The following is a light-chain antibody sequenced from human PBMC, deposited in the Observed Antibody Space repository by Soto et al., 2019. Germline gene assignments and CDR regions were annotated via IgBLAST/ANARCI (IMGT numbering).Light chain of an antibody. CDR1: QSVSSSY. J-gene: IGKJ2*01. CDR2: GAS. V-gene: IGKV3-20*01. CDR3: QQYGSAPGT. Sequence: EIVLTQSPGTLSLSPGERATLSCRASQSVSSSYLAWYQQKPGQAPRLVIYGASSRATGIPDRFSGSESGTDFTLTISRLETEDFAVYYCQQYGSAPGTFGQGTKVDIK.